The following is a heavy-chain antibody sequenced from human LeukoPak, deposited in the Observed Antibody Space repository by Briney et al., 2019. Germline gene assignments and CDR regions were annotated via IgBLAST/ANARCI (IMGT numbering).Heavy chain of an antibody. CDR2: IYYSGNT. J-gene: IGHJ6*03. CDR1: GGSLSSYY. D-gene: IGHD2-2*01. V-gene: IGHV4-59*12. Sequence: SETLSLTCTASGGSLSSYYWSWIRQPPGKGLEWIGYIYYSGNTNYNPSLKSRVTISVDTSKNQFSLKLSSVTAADTAVYYCARGVVKDYYYYMDVWGKGTTVTVSS. CDR3: ARGVVKDYYYYMDV.